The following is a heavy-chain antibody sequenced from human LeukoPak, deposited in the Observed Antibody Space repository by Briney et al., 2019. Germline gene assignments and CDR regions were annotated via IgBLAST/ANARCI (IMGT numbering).Heavy chain of an antibody. CDR2: INPNSGGT. CDR1: GYTFTSYY. V-gene: IGHV1-2*06. CDR3: ARDFSPYYVWGSYRFDY. D-gene: IGHD3-16*02. J-gene: IGHJ4*02. Sequence: ASVKVSCKASGYTFTSYYMHWVRQAPGQGLEWMGRINPNSGGTNYAQKFQGRVTMTRDTSISTAYMELSRLRSDDTAVYYCARDFSPYYVWGSYRFDYWGQGTLVTVSS.